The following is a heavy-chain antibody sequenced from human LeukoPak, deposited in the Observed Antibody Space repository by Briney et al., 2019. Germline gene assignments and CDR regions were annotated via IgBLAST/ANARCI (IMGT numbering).Heavy chain of an antibody. V-gene: IGHV3-20*04. D-gene: IGHD1-26*01. CDR3: ARPSFLGSSYPDFDY. J-gene: IGHJ4*02. CDR1: GFTFDDYG. Sequence: GGSLRLSCADSGFTFDDYGLSWVRQAPGKGLEWVSGINWNGGSTTYVDSVKGRFTISRDNAKNSLYLQMNSLRAEDTALYYCARPSFLGSSYPDFDYWGQGTLVTVSS. CDR2: INWNGGST.